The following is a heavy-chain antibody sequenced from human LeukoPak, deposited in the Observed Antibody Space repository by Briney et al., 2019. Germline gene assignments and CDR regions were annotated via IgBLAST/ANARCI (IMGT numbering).Heavy chain of an antibody. CDR3: ARVRGRSTWYGGGLDC. CDR2: VSSSGSSI. CDR1: GFTFSSYS. V-gene: IGHV3-48*04. D-gene: IGHD2-15*01. J-gene: IGHJ4*02. Sequence: PGGSLRLSCAASGFTFSSYSMNWVRQAPGKGLEWVSYVSSSGSSIYYADSVKGRFTISRDNAKNSLDLQMNSLRVEDTAIYYCARVRGRSTWYGGGLDCWGQGTLVTVSS.